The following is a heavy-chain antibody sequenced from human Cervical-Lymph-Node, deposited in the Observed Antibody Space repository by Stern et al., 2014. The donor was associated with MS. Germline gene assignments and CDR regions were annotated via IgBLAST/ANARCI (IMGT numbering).Heavy chain of an antibody. J-gene: IGHJ4*02. V-gene: IGHV3-13*01. CDR1: GFIFSHHD. Sequence: EVQLVESGGGLVQPGGSLRLSCAASGFIFSHHDIHWVSQAAGKGLEWVAAIGTFADTYYPDSVKGRFTVSRDNAKNSSFLQMNSLRAGDTAVYYCARGLMAVCDMTNCPFDYWGQGTQVTVSS. D-gene: IGHD1-1*01. CDR2: IGTFADT. CDR3: ARGLMAVCDMTNCPFDY.